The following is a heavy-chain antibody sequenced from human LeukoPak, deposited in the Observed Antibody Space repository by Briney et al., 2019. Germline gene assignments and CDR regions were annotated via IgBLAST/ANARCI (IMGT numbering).Heavy chain of an antibody. J-gene: IGHJ5*02. CDR3: GLGYWTNGVFRLGNWFDP. CDR2: IDHSGST. D-gene: IGHD2-8*01. CDR1: GGSFSGYS. Sequence: SETLSLTCAVYGGSFSGYSWSWIRQPPGKGLEWIGEIDHSGSTNNRPSLRSRVTISVATSTNQFSLKRSFVTAAHTVVYYGGLGYWTNGVFRLGNWFDPCGQGTLVTVSS. V-gene: IGHV4-34*01.